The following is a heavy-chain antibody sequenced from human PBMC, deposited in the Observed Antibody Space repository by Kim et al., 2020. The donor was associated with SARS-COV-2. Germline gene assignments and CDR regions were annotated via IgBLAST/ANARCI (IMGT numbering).Heavy chain of an antibody. CDR3: ARAPVQLEQRAMAYYYYGMDV. D-gene: IGHD1-1*01. V-gene: IGHV3-48*02. Sequence: GGSLRLSCAASGFTFSSYSMNWVRQAPGRGLEWVSYISSSSSTIYYADSVKGRFTISRDNAKNSLYLQMNSLRDEDTAVYYCARAPVQLEQRAMAYYYYGMDVWGQGTTVTVSS. CDR1: GFTFSSYS. J-gene: IGHJ6*02. CDR2: ISSSSSTI.